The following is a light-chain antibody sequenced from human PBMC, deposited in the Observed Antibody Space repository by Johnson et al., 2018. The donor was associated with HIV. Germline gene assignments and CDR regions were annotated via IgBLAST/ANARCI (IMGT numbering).Light chain of an antibody. CDR1: SSNIGNNY. Sequence: QSVLTQPPSVSAAPGQKVTISCSGSSSNIGNNYVSWYQQLPGTAPKLLIYDNNKRPSGIPDRFSGSKSGTSATLGITGPQTGDEADYYGGTWDSSLSVYVFGTGTKGTVL. J-gene: IGLJ1*01. CDR2: DNN. V-gene: IGLV1-51*01. CDR3: GTWDSSLSVYV.